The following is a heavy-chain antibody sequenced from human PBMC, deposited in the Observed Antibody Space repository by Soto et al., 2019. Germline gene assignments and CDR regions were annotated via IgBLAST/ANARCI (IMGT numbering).Heavy chain of an antibody. J-gene: IGHJ4*02. CDR3: GKLSQSLSQSDFDC. D-gene: IGHD2-15*01. CDR2: ISGNGGRT. Sequence: QRLESGGGLVQPGGSLRLSCAASGYTFSSYAMSWVRQAPGKGLEWISGISGNGGRTHYADSVTRRFTISRDNSKNTVYLQMNRLRSADTAVYYCGKLSQSLSQSDFDCWGQGTLVTVSS. V-gene: IGHV3-23*01. CDR1: GYTFSSYA.